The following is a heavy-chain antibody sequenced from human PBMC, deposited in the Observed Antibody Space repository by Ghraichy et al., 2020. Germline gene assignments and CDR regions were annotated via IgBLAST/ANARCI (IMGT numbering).Heavy chain of an antibody. Sequence: GGSLRLSCAASGFTFNIYAMHWVRQAPGKGLEWVAVISYDGSNKYYADSVKGRFTISRNNPQNSLYLEMSSLRDEDTAVYYCARGSTVVRFYYYAGMDVWGQGTTVTVSS. CDR3: ARGSTVVRFYYYAGMDV. J-gene: IGHJ6*02. D-gene: IGHD4-23*01. CDR1: GFTFNIYA. V-gene: IGHV3-30-3*01. CDR2: ISYDGSNK.